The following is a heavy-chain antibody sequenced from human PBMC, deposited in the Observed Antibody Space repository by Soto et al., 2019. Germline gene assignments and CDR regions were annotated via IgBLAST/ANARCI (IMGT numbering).Heavy chain of an antibody. Sequence: GGSLRLSCAASGFTFSDYYMSWIRQAPGKGLEWVSYISSSGSTIYYADSVKGRFTISRDNSKNTVYLHMHNLRVDDSAMYYCAKARHSGDFAGSYDSWGQGTLVTVSS. J-gene: IGHJ5*02. CDR1: GFTFSDYY. V-gene: IGHV3-11*01. D-gene: IGHD2-21*02. CDR2: ISSSGSTI. CDR3: AKARHSGDFAGSYDS.